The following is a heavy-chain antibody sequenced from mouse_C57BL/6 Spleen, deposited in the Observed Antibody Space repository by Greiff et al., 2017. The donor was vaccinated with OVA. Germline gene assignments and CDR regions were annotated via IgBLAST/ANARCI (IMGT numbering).Heavy chain of an antibody. CDR1: GYSFTGYY. Sequence: EVMLVESGPELVKPGASVKISCKASGYSFTGYYMNWVKQSPEKSLEWIGEINPSTGGTTYNQKFKAKATLTVDKSSSTAYMQLKSLTSEDSAVYYCARGDGNYGGFAYWGQGTLVTVSA. CDR3: ARGDGNYGGFAY. D-gene: IGHD2-1*01. CDR2: INPSTGGT. V-gene: IGHV1-42*01. J-gene: IGHJ3*01.